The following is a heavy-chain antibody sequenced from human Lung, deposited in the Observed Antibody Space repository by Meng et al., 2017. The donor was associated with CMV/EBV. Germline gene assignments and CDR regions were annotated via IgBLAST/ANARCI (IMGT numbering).Heavy chain of an antibody. CDR2: IYYSGSN. J-gene: IGHJ5*02. CDR1: GGSISSGGYY. V-gene: IGHV4-31*03. CDR3: ARGDWFDP. Sequence: SLTCTVAGGSISSGGYYWSWIRQHPGKGLEWIGYIYYSGSNYYNPSLKSRVTISVDTSKNQFSLKLSSVTAADTAVYYCARGDWFDPWGQGTLVTVSS.